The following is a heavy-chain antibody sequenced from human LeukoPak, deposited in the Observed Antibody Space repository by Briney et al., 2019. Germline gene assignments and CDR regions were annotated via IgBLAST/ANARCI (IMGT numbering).Heavy chain of an antibody. CDR1: GFTFSSYA. J-gene: IGHJ4*02. CDR2: TSDNAGST. CDR3: ARLGCSSTSCYANW. D-gene: IGHD6-13*01. Sequence: GGSLRLSCAASGFTFSSYAMSWVRQAPGKGLEVVSTTSDNAGSTRYADSVDGRFTISRDNSQNTLYLQMNSLRAEDTALYFCARLGCSSTSCYANWWGQGALVTVSS. V-gene: IGHV3-23*01.